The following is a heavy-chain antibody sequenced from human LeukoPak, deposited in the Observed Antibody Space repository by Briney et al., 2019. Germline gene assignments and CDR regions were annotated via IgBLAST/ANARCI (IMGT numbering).Heavy chain of an antibody. Sequence: PSETLSHTCAVYGGSFSGYYWSWIRQPPGKGLEWIGEINHSGSTNYNPSLKSRVTISVDTSKNQFSLKLSSVTAADTAVYYCARARRHSSGWSYYYYYGMDVWGQGTTVTVSS. CDR3: ARARRHSSGWSYYYYYGMDV. CDR1: GGSFSGYY. D-gene: IGHD6-19*01. V-gene: IGHV4-34*01. J-gene: IGHJ6*02. CDR2: INHSGST.